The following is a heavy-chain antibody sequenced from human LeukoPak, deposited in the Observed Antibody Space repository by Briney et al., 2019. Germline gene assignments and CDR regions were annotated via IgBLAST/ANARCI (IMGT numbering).Heavy chain of an antibody. J-gene: IGHJ6*02. Sequence: SETLSLTCTVSGGSISSYYWSWIRQPPGKGLEWIGYIYYSGSTNYNPSLKSRVTISVDTSKNQFSLKLSSVTAADTAVYYCARVAPGGIYYYGMDVWGQGTTVTVSS. CDR2: IYYSGST. CDR3: ARVAPGGIYYYGMDV. V-gene: IGHV4-59*01. CDR1: GGSISSYY. D-gene: IGHD1-14*01.